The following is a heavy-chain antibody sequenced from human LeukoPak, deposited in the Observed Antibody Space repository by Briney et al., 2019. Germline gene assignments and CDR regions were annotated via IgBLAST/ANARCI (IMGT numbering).Heavy chain of an antibody. D-gene: IGHD6-6*01. CDR1: RGTFSSYA. V-gene: IGHV1-8*03. Sequence: ASVKVSCKASRGTFSSYAINWVRQATGQGLEWMGWMNPNSGNTGYAQKFQGRVTITRNTSISTAYMELSSLRSEDTAVYYCAQKRWSSSLAFDPWGQGTLVTVSS. CDR2: MNPNSGNT. J-gene: IGHJ5*02. CDR3: AQKRWSSSLAFDP.